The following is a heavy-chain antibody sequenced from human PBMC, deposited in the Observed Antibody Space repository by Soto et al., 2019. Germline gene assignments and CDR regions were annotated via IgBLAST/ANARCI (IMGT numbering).Heavy chain of an antibody. CDR3: AKSRSVEDAFDI. J-gene: IGHJ3*02. V-gene: IGHV3-23*01. Sequence: GGSLRLSCVASGFTFNKYAMSWVRQAPGKGLEWVSAIRGRGGDTYYADSVKGRFTISRDNSKNTLDLQMNSLRAEDTAIYYCAKSRSVEDAFDIWGQGTMVTVSS. CDR1: GFTFNKYA. CDR2: IRGRGGDT.